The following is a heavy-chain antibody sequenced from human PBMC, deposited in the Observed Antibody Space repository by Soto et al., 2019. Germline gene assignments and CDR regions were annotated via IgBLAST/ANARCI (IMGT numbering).Heavy chain of an antibody. D-gene: IGHD3-22*01. V-gene: IGHV3-21*01. CDR3: ARKPEYYDDTSGYYSLDY. J-gene: IGHJ4*02. Sequence: GGSLRLSCAASGFTFSSYGMHWVRQAPGKGLEWVSSVDSSSSYIYYADSLKGRFTISRDNAKNSLYLQMNSLRAEDTAVYYCARKPEYYDDTSGYYSLDYWGQGTLVTVSS. CDR1: GFTFSSYG. CDR2: VDSSSSYI.